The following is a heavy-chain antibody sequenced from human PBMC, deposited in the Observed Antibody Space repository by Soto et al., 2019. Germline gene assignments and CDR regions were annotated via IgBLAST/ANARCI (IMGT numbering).Heavy chain of an antibody. CDR2: ISGSGSTT. Sequence: GGSLRLSCAASGFTFSSYAMTWVRQAPGKGLEWVSGISGSGSTTYYADSVKGRFTISRDNSKNTLYLHMNSLRDEDTAVYYCTRDLVRSYYGAIYYGMDVCGQGTTVTVSS. V-gene: IGHV3-23*01. CDR3: TRDLVRSYYGAIYYGMDV. D-gene: IGHD1-26*01. J-gene: IGHJ6*02. CDR1: GFTFSSYA.